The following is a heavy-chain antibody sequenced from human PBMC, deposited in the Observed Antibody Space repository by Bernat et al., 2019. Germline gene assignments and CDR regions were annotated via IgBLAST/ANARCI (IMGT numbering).Heavy chain of an antibody. J-gene: IGHJ4*02. CDR1: GGSISSGGYY. D-gene: IGHD3-22*01. Sequence: QVQLQESGPGLVKPSQTLSLTCTVSGGSISSGGYYWSWIRQHPGKGLEWIGYIYYSGSTYYNPSLKSRVTISVDTSKNQFSLKLSSVTAANTAVYYCARVQVDYYDSSGYPYFDYWGQGTLVTVSS. CDR2: IYYSGST. V-gene: IGHV4-31*03. CDR3: ARVQVDYYDSSGYPYFDY.